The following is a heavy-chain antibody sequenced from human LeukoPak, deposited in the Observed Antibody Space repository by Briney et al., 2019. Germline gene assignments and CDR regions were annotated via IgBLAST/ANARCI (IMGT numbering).Heavy chain of an antibody. V-gene: IGHV4-34*01. CDR1: GGSFGGYY. D-gene: IGHD3-22*01. J-gene: IGHJ4*02. Sequence: SETLSLTCAVYGGSFGGYYWTWIRQPPGKGPEWIGGINHSGSTNYNPSLKRRVFMSVDTAKNQFSRKLNSVSAADTAMYYCARGGYFDSSGYPNPLDSWGQGTLVTVSS. CDR2: INHSGST. CDR3: ARGGYFDSSGYPNPLDS.